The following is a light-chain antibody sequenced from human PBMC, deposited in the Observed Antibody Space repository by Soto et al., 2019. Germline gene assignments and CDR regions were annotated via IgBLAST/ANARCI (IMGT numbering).Light chain of an antibody. CDR3: QHYNSFSRT. CDR2: KAA. V-gene: IGKV1-5*03. CDR1: QTISSW. Sequence: DIQMTHSPSTLSGSVGDRVTITCRASQTISSWVAWYQQKPGKAPKLLIYKAANLADEVPSRFAGSGSGTDFTLTITRLQPDDFATYYCQHYNSFSRTFGQGTKVDIK. J-gene: IGKJ1*01.